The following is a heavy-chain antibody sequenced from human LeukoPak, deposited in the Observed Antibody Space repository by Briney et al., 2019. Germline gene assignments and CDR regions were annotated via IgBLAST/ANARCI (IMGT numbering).Heavy chain of an antibody. J-gene: IGHJ5*02. CDR2: IYYSGST. Sequence: SETLSLTCTVSGGSISSYYWSWIRQPPGKGLEWIGYIYYSGSTNYNPSLKSRVTISVDTSKNQFSLKLSSVTAADTAVYYCARGAVNNWFDPWGQGTLVTVSS. V-gene: IGHV4-59*01. CDR1: GGSISSYY. CDR3: ARGAVNNWFDP.